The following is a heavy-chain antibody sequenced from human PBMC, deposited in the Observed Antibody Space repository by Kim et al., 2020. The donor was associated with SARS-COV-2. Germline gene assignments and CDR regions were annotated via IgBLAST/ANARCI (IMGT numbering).Heavy chain of an antibody. Sequence: GGSLRLSCAASGFTFSSYWMSWVRQAPGKGLEWVANIKQDGSEKYYVDSVKGRFTISRDNAKNSLYLQMNSLRAEDTAVYYCARSSGGKPYYFDYWGQGTLVTVSS. J-gene: IGHJ4*02. D-gene: IGHD2-15*01. CDR2: IKQDGSEK. CDR3: ARSSGGKPYYFDY. CDR1: GFTFSSYW. V-gene: IGHV3-7*01.